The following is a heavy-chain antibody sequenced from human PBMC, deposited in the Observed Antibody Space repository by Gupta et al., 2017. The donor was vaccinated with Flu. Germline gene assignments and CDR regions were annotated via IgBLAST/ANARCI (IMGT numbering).Heavy chain of an antibody. J-gene: IGHJ3*02. CDR3: AREGGYCSGGSCYDAFDI. CDR2: IYSGGNT. V-gene: IGHV3-53*01. D-gene: IGHD2-15*01. Sequence: PGKGLEWVSVIYSGGNTYYADSVKGRFTISRDNSKNTLYLQMNSLRAEDTAVYYCAREGGYCSGGSCYDAFDIWGQGTMVTVSS.